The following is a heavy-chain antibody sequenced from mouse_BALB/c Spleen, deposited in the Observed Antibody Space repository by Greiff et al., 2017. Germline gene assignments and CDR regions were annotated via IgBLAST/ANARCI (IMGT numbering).Heavy chain of an antibody. J-gene: IGHJ4*01. CDR1: GYAFSSYW. Sequence: QVQLKQSGAELVRPGSSVKISCKASGYAFSSYWMNWVKQRPGQGLEWIGQIYPGDGDTNYNGKFKGKATLTADKSSSTAYMQLSSLTSEDSAVYFCARFYGYDNYAMDYWGQGTSVTVSS. CDR3: ARFYGYDNYAMDY. D-gene: IGHD2-2*01. V-gene: IGHV1-80*01. CDR2: IYPGDGDT.